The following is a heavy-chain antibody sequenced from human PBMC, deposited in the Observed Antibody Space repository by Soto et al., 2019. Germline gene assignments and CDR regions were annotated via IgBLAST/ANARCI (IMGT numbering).Heavy chain of an antibody. D-gene: IGHD2-2*02. CDR3: PGGGGPASIRIRNWCDP. Sequence: GESLKISCKGSGYSFTSYWIGWVRQMPGKGLEWMGTIYPGDSDTRYSPSFQGQVTISADKSISTAYLQWSRLKASDTAMYYCPGGGGPASIRIRNWCDPWGQGTLGTVSS. CDR1: GYSFTSYW. CDR2: IYPGDSDT. V-gene: IGHV5-51*01. J-gene: IGHJ5*02.